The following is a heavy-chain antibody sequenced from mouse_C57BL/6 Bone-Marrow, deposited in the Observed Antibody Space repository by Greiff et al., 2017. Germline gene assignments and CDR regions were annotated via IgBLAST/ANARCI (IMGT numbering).Heavy chain of an antibody. CDR3: ARSGPLGRSFDY. V-gene: IGHV1-55*01. J-gene: IGHJ2*01. CDR2: IYPTSGRT. D-gene: IGHD4-1*01. Sequence: VQLQQPGAELVKPGASVKMSCKASGYTFTSYWITWVKQRPGQGLEWIGDIYPTSGRTNYNEKFKGKAILTVDTSSNTAYMQLSSLTSEDSAVFYCARSGPLGRSFDYWGQGTNRTVSS. CDR1: GYTFTSYW.